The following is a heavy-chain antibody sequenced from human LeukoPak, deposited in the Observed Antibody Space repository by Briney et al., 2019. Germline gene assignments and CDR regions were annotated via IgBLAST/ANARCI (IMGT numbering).Heavy chain of an antibody. D-gene: IGHD2-15*01. Sequence: GGSLRLSCAASVFTFSSYSMNWVRQAPGKGLEWVSSISSSSSYIYYAHSLKGRFTTSRENAKNSLYLKMNSLRAEDTAVYYCAREAVVAATPFDYWGQGTLVTVSS. J-gene: IGHJ4*02. V-gene: IGHV3-21*01. CDR3: AREAVVAATPFDY. CDR1: VFTFSSYS. CDR2: ISSSSSYI.